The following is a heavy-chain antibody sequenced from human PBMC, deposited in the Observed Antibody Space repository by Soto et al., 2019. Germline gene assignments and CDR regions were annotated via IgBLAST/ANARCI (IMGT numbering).Heavy chain of an antibody. D-gene: IGHD3-22*01. V-gene: IGHV4-59*08. CDR1: GGSISSYY. CDR3: STNYYDSSGYDNWFDP. J-gene: IGHJ5*02. CDR2: IYYSGST. Sequence: SETLSLTCTVSGGSISSYYWSWIRQPPGKGLEWIGYIYYSGSTNYNPSLKSRVTISVDTSKNQFSLKLSSVTAADTAVYYCSTNYYDSSGYDNWFDPWGQGTLVTVSS.